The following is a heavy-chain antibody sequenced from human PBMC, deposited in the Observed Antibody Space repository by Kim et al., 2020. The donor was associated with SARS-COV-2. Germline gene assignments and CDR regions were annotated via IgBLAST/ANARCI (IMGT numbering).Heavy chain of an antibody. J-gene: IGHJ3*02. D-gene: IGHD3-22*01. V-gene: IGHV1-24*01. CDR1: GYTLTELS. Sequence: ASVKVSCKVSGYTLTELSMHWVRQAPGKGLEWMGGFDPEDGETIYAQKFQGRVTMTEDTSTDTAYMELSSLRSEDTAVYYCATDSSGYFPMIATDAFDIWGQGTMVPVSS. CDR2: FDPEDGET. CDR3: ATDSSGYFPMIATDAFDI.